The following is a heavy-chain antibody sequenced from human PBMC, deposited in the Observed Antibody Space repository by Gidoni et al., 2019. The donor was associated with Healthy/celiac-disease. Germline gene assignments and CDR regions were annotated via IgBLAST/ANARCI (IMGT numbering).Heavy chain of an antibody. CDR2: INHSGST. V-gene: IGHV4-34*01. CDR3: ARDRGLYNWNVDNWFDP. CDR1: GGSFSGYY. J-gene: IGHJ5*02. Sequence: QVQLQQWGAGLLKPSETLSLTCAVYGGSFSGYYWSWIRQPPGKGLEWIGEINHSGSTNYNPSLKSRVTISVDTSKNQFSLKLSSVTAADTAVYYCARDRGLYNWNVDNWFDPWGQGTLVTVSS. D-gene: IGHD1-20*01.